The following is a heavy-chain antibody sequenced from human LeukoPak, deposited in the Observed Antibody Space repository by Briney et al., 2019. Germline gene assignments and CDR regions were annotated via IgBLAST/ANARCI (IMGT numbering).Heavy chain of an antibody. CDR3: ARDPYSSGWYTQQD. V-gene: IGHV4-34*01. J-gene: IGHJ4*02. CDR1: GGSFSGYY. CDR2: INHSGST. Sequence: SETLSLTCAVYGGSFSGYYWSWIRQPPGKGLEWIGEINHSGSTNYNPSLKSRVTISVDTSKNQFSLKLSSVTAADTAVYYCARDPYSSGWYTQQDWRQGTLVTVPS. D-gene: IGHD6-19*01.